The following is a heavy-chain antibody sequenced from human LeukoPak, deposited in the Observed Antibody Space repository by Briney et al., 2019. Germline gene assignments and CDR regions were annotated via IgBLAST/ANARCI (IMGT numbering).Heavy chain of an antibody. CDR3: ARFNAKYYGSGSYSLPPYYYYSYGMDV. Sequence: SETLSLTCTVSGGSISSYYWSWIRQPAGKGLEWIGRIYTSGSTSYNPSLKSRVTMSVDTSKNQFSLKLSSVTAADTAVYYCARFNAKYYGSGSYSLPPYYYYSYGMDVWGQGTTVTVSS. J-gene: IGHJ6*02. CDR2: IYTSGST. D-gene: IGHD3-10*01. V-gene: IGHV4-4*07. CDR1: GGSISSYY.